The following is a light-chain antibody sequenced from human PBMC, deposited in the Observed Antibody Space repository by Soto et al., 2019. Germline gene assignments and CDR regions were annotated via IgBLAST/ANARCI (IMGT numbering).Light chain of an antibody. V-gene: IGKV3-11*01. CDR2: DAC. CDR1: QSVSTY. Sequence: EIVLTQSPATLSLSPGETGTLSCRASQSVSTYLAWYQQKPGQAPRLLIYDACNRATGIPARFSGSGSGTDFTLTISSLEAEDFAVYYCQHRSNWPLTFGGGTKVEIK. J-gene: IGKJ4*01. CDR3: QHRSNWPLT.